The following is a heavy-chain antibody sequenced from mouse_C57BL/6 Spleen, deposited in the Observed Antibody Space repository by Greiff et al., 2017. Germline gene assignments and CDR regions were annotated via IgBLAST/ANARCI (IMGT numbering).Heavy chain of an antibody. J-gene: IGHJ1*03. CDR1: GFTFSSYA. CDR2: ISDGGSYT. V-gene: IGHV5-4*01. D-gene: IGHD1-1*01. Sequence: EVKLVESGGGLVKPGGSLKLSCAASGFTFSSYAMSWVRQTPEKRLEWVGTISDGGSYTYYPDNVKGRFTISRDNAKNNLYLPMSQLKAEDTAMYYCAREGNCGSSSWYFDVWGTGTTVTVSS. CDR3: AREGNCGSSSWYFDV.